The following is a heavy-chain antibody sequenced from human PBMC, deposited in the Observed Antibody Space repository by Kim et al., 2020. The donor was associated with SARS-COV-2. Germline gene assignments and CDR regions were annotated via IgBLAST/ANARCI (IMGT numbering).Heavy chain of an antibody. D-gene: IGHD2-21*01. J-gene: IGHJ1*01. V-gene: IGHV3-23*01. CDR3: AKGGGGDHGY. CDR2: ISADAGRT. CDR1: GFTFSSSA. Sequence: GGSLRLSCVASGFTFSSSALCWVRQAPGKGLEWVSSISADAGRTDYAGSVEGRFFISRDQSRNTLSLQMNSLRPEDTAVYYCAKGGGGDHGYWGQGTLATVS.